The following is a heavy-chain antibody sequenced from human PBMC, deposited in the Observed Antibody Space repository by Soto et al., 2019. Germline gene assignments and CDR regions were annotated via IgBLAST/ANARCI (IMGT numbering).Heavy chain of an antibody. D-gene: IGHD6-13*01. CDR3: ARVGSSWYNWFDP. CDR1: GGSISSGDYY. CDR2: IYYSGST. V-gene: IGHV4-30-4*01. J-gene: IGHJ5*02. Sequence: QVQLQESGPGLVKPSQTLSLTCTVSGGSISSGDYYWSWIRQPPGKGLEWIGYIYYSGSTYYNPSLKSRVTISVDTSKNQFSLKLSSVTAADTAVYDCARVGSSWYNWFDPWGQGTLVTVSS.